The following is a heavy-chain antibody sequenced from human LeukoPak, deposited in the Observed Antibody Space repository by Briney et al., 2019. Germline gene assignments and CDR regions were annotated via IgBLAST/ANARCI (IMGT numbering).Heavy chain of an antibody. CDR1: GFTFSSYG. J-gene: IGHJ4*02. Sequence: PGGSLRLSCAASGFTFSSYGMHWVRQAPGKGLEWVAVISYDGSNKYYADSVKGRFTISRDNSKNTLYLQMNSLRAEDTAVYYCARAGDTAMVIGGDIDYWGQGTLVTVSS. D-gene: IGHD5-18*01. CDR3: ARAGDTAMVIGGDIDY. V-gene: IGHV3-30*03. CDR2: ISYDGSNK.